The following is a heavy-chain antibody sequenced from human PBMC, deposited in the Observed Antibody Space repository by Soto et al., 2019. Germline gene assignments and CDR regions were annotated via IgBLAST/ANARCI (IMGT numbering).Heavy chain of an antibody. Sequence: PGGSLRLSCAASGFTFSSYSMNWVRQAPGKGLEWVSYISSSSSAIFYSDSVKGRFTISRDNAKNSLYLQMSSLRAEDTAVYYCAREGTYKNYYYYGMDVWGQGTTVTV. D-gene: IGHD1-1*01. CDR1: GFTFSSYS. CDR3: AREGTYKNYYYYGMDV. J-gene: IGHJ6*02. CDR2: ISSSSSAI. V-gene: IGHV3-48*01.